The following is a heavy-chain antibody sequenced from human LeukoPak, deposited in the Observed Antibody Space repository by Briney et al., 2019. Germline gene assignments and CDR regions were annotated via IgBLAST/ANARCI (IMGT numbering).Heavy chain of an antibody. Sequence: PSETLPLTCTVSGGSISSVGFYWGWIRQPPGRGLEWVGSIYYSGSTYYNPSLKSRVTISVDTSKKQFSLKLSSVTAADTAVYYCARLAQYHYYYMDVWGKGTTVTISS. CDR3: ARLAQYHYYYMDV. J-gene: IGHJ6*03. CDR2: IYYSGST. CDR1: GGSISSVGFY. V-gene: IGHV4-39*01.